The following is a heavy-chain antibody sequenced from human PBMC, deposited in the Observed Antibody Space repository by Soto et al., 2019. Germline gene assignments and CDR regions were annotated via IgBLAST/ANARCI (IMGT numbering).Heavy chain of an antibody. CDR1: AGSINSYW. Sequence: PSETLSLNGTDYAGSINSYWWSWIRQPAGKGLEWIGRVYSSGTTDYNPSLNSRATMSVETSKNQFSLKLSSVTAADTAVYYCARDIASYAYGEGYWGQGIQVTVSS. D-gene: IGHD2-21*01. CDR2: VYSSGTT. CDR3: ARDIASYAYGEGY. V-gene: IGHV4-4*07. J-gene: IGHJ4*02.